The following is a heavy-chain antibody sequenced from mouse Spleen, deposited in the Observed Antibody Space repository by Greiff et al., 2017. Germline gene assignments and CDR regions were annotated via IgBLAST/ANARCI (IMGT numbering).Heavy chain of an antibody. J-gene: IGHJ3*01. CDR1: GYTFTSYW. CDR2: IDPSDSET. V-gene: IGHV1-52*01. CDR3: AREDSGDWFAY. Sequence: QVQLQQPGAELVRPGSSVKLSCKASGYTFTSYWMHWVKQRPIQGLEWIGNIDPSDSETHYNQKFKDKATLTVDKSSSTAYMQLSSLTSEDSAVYYCAREDSGDWFAYWGQGTLVTVSA.